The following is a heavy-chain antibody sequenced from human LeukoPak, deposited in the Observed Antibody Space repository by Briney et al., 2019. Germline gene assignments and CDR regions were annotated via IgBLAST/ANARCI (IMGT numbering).Heavy chain of an antibody. CDR3: ARENCSSTSCYTYYYGMDA. D-gene: IGHD2-2*02. Sequence: ASVTVSCKASGYTFTSYDINWVRQATGQGLEWMGWMNPNSGNTGYAQKFQGRVTMTRNTSISTAYMELSSLRSEDTAVYYCARENCSSTSCYTYYYGMDAWGQGTTVTVSS. J-gene: IGHJ6*02. CDR1: GYTFTSYD. V-gene: IGHV1-8*01. CDR2: MNPNSGNT.